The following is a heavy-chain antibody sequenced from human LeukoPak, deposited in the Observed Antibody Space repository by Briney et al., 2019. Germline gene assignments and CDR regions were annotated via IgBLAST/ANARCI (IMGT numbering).Heavy chain of an antibody. Sequence: SVKVSCKASAGTFSSYTIIWVRQPPGQGLEWMGRIIPILGIANYAQKFQGSVTITADISTSTAYMELSSLRSEDTAVYYCARQEGATSWFDPWGQGTLVTVSS. V-gene: IGHV1-69*02. CDR2: IIPILGIA. CDR3: ARQEGATSWFDP. J-gene: IGHJ5*02. CDR1: AGTFSSYT. D-gene: IGHD1-26*01.